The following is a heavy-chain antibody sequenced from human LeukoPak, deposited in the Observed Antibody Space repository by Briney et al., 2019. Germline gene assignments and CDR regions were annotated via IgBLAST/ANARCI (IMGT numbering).Heavy chain of an antibody. CDR2: ISGSGGST. Sequence: PGGSQRLSCAASGFTFSSYAMSWVRQAPGKGLEWVSAISGSGGSTYYADSVMGRFTISRDNSKNTLYLQMNSLRAEDTAVYYCAKDSSVRVLKTYYFDYWGQGTLVTVSS. J-gene: IGHJ4*02. CDR1: GFTFSSYA. V-gene: IGHV3-23*01. CDR3: AKDSSVRVLKTYYFDY. D-gene: IGHD2/OR15-2a*01.